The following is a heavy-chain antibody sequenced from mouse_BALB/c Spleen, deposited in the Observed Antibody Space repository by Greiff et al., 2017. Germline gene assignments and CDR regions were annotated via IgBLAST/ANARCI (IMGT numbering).Heavy chain of an antibody. CDR3: ARNYGYPYWYFDV. CDR2: ISYDGSN. J-gene: IGHJ1*01. Sequence: VQLKESGPGLVKPSQSLSLTCSVTGYSITSGYYWNWIRQFPGNKLEWMGYISYDGSNNYNPSLKNRISITRDTSKNQFFLKLNSVTTEDTATYYCARNYGYPYWYFDVWGAGTTVTVSS. D-gene: IGHD1-2*01. V-gene: IGHV3-6*02. CDR1: GYSITSGYY.